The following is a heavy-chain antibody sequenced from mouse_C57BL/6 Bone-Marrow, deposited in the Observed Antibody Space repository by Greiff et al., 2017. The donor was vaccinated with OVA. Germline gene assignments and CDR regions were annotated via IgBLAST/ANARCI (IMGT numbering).Heavy chain of an antibody. Sequence: VQLQQSGPGLVQPSQSLSITCTVSGFSLTSYGVHWVRQPPGKGLEWLGVIWSGGSTDYNAAFISRLSISKDNSKSQVFFKMNSLQADDTAIYYCAKNCPYGNYLDYWGQGTTLTVSS. CDR2: IWSGGST. CDR1: GFSLTSYG. D-gene: IGHD2-1*01. J-gene: IGHJ2*01. CDR3: AKNCPYGNYLDY. V-gene: IGHV2-4*01.